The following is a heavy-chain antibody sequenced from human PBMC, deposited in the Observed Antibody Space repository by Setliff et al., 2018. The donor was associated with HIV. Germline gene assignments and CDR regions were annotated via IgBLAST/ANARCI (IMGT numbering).Heavy chain of an antibody. J-gene: IGHJ6*03. Sequence: ASVKVSCKASGYTFTSYYMHWVRQAPGQGLEWMGIINPSGGSTSYAQKFQGRVTMTRDTSTSTVYMELSSLRSEDTAVYYCARDNRRITMIVARYYYMDVWGKGTTVTVSS. CDR2: INPSGGST. D-gene: IGHD3-22*01. CDR3: ARDNRRITMIVARYYYMDV. V-gene: IGHV1-46*01. CDR1: GYTFTSYY.